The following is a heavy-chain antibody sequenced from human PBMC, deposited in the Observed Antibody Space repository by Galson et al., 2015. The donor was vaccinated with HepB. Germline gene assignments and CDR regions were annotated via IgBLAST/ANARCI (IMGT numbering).Heavy chain of an antibody. V-gene: IGHV3-11*01. Sequence: SMRLSCAASGFSFSDYYMRWIRQAQGKGLEWVSYISRSGSTTYYEDSVKGRFTISRHSARNSLYLQMNSLRAEDTAVYYCASTVGDTGSGYYFDYWGQGNLVTVSS. J-gene: IGHJ4*02. CDR2: ISRSGSTT. CDR1: GFSFSDYY. CDR3: ASTVGDTGSGYYFDY. D-gene: IGHD6-19*01.